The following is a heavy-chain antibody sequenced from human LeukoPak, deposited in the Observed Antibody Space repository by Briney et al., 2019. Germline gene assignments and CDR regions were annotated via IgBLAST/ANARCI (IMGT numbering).Heavy chain of an antibody. V-gene: IGHV1-18*01. CDR1: GYTFNSHG. CDR2: ISAYNGDT. CDR3: VRVRVTFNYCSSTSCYHNDAFDI. J-gene: IGHJ3*02. D-gene: IGHD2-2*01. Sequence: GASVKVSCKASGYTFNSHGITWVRQAPGQGLEWMGWISAYNGDTNYEHKLQGRVTMTTDTSTSTAYMELRSLRSDDTAVYYCVRVRVTFNYCSSTSCYHNDAFDIWGQGTMVTVSS.